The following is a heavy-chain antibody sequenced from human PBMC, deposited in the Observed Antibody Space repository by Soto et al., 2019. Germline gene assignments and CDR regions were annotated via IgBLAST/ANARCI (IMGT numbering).Heavy chain of an antibody. J-gene: IGHJ5*02. V-gene: IGHV1-46*03. D-gene: IGHD1-26*01. CDR3: AILSVVGSSDNWFDP. CDR1: GYTFTSYY. Sequence: ASVKGSCKASGYTFTSYYMHWVRQAPGQGLEWMGIINPSGGSTSYAQKFQGRVTMTRDTSTSTVYMELSSPRSEDTAVYYCAILSVVGSSDNWFDPWGQETLVTVSS. CDR2: INPSGGST.